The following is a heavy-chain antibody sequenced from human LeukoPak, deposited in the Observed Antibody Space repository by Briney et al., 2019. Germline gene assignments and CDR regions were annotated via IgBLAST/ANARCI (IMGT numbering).Heavy chain of an antibody. J-gene: IGHJ4*02. D-gene: IGHD1-26*01. CDR1: GYTFTSYG. Sequence: ASVKVSCKASGYTFTSYGISWVRQAPGQGLEWMGWISAYNGNTNYAQKLQGRVTMTTDTSTSTAYMELRSLRSDDTAVYYCARAAGGSYTEYYFDYWGQGTLVFVSS. CDR2: ISAYNGNT. CDR3: ARAAGGSYTEYYFDY. V-gene: IGHV1-18*01.